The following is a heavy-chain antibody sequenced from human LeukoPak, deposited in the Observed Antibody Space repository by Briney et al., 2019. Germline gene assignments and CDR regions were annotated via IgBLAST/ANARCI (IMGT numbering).Heavy chain of an antibody. J-gene: IGHJ4*02. D-gene: IGHD3-10*01. CDR3: AASGGSYGSGSYHY. V-gene: IGHV3-64D*06. CDR1: GFTFSSYA. CDR2: ISSNGGST. Sequence: GGSLRLSCSASGFTFSSYAMHWVRQAPGKGLEYVSAISSNGGSTYYADSVKGRFTISRDNSKDTLYLQMSSLRAEDTAVYYCAASGGSYGSGSYHYWGQGTLVTVSS.